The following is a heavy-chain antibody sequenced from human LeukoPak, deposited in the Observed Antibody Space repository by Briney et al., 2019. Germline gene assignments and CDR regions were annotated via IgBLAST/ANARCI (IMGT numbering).Heavy chain of an antibody. Sequence: SGPTLVNPTQTLTLTCTFSGCSLSTSGVAVGWIRQPPGKALEWLALIYWNDEKHYRPALKNRLTITKYTSKNQVVLTMTNMDPVDTATYYCAHSNMWLVNWFDPWGQGTLVTVSS. J-gene: IGHJ5*02. CDR1: GCSLSTSGVA. CDR3: AHSNMWLVNWFDP. CDR2: IYWNDEK. V-gene: IGHV2-5*01. D-gene: IGHD6-19*01.